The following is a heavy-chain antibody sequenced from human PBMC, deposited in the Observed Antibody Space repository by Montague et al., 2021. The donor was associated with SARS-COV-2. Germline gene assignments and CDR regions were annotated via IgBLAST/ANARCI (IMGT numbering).Heavy chain of an antibody. V-gene: IGHV4-59*01. J-gene: IGHJ4*02. CDR2: INYSGST. CDR1: GDSMNNNY. CDR3: ARAPIYRSSWYAYFDY. Sequence: SETLSLTCTVSGDSMNNNYWSWIHQPPGKGLEWIGYINYSGSTHYNPSLQSRVTLSKDTSKNQFSLRLTSVTAADTAMYFCARAPIYRSSWYAYFDYWGQGTLVTVSS. D-gene: IGHD6-13*01.